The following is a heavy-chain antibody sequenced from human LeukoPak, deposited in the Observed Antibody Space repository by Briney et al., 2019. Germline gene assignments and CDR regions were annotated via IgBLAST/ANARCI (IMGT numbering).Heavy chain of an antibody. J-gene: IGHJ4*02. CDR1: GGSISSYY. Sequence: SETLSLTCTVSGGSISSYYWSWIRQPPGKGLEWIGYIYYSGSTNYNPSLKSRVTISVDTSKNQFSLKLSSVTAADTAVYYCATAYCTNGVCHTFDYWGQGTLVTVSS. D-gene: IGHD2-8*01. CDR2: IYYSGST. CDR3: ATAYCTNGVCHTFDY. V-gene: IGHV4-59*01.